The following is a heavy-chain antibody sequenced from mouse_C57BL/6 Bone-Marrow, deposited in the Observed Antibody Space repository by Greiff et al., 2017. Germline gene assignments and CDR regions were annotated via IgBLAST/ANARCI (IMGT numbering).Heavy chain of an antibody. CDR1: GYTFTDYN. Sequence: VQLKESGPELVKPGASVKIPCKASGYTFTDYNMDWVKQSHGKSLEWIGDINPNNGGTIYNQKFKGQATLTVDKSSSTAYMEHRSLTSEDTAVYYCARCDSNYVGYAMDYWGRGTSVTVSS. V-gene: IGHV1-18*01. J-gene: IGHJ4*01. D-gene: IGHD2-5*01. CDR3: ARCDSNYVGYAMDY. CDR2: INPNNGGT.